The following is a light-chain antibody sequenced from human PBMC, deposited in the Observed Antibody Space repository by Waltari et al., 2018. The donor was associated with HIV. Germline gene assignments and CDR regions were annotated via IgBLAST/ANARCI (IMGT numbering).Light chain of an antibody. CDR1: SGIHVASYK. CDR3: MIWHSNAYV. Sequence: QAVLTQPSSISAPPGTSASLTCTFRSGIHVASYKISWYQPRSGTPPQYLLTYKADSDVQRGSGVPSRFSASKDASANAGILLISGIQSEDVADYYCMIWHSNAYVFGSGTKVTV. V-gene: IGLV5-45*02. CDR2: YKADSDV. J-gene: IGLJ1*01.